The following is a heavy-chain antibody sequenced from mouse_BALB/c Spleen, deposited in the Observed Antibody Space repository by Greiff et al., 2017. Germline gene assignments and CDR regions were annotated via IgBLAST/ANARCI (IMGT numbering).Heavy chain of an antibody. CDR2: INPSNGRT. D-gene: IGHD2-2*01. Sequence: VQLQQSGAELVKPGASVKLSCKASGYTFTSYWMHWVKQRPGQGLEWIGEINPSNGRTNYNEKFKSKATLTVDKSSSTAYMQLSSLTSEDSAVYYCARGVTPFDYWGQGTTLTVSS. CDR1: GYTFTSYW. J-gene: IGHJ2*01. V-gene: IGHV1S81*02. CDR3: ARGVTPFDY.